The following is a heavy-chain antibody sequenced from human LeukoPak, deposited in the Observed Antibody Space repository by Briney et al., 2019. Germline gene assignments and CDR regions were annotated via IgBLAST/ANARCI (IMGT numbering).Heavy chain of an antibody. CDR3: GRELDGSVDY. CDR2: IQQDGIKK. Sequence: PGGSLRLSCAASGFTFSTYWMSWVRQAPGKGLEWVANIQQDGIKKYYVDSVEGQFTISRENAKNSLFLQMSSLRADDTAVYYCGRELDGSVDYWGQGTLVTVSS. V-gene: IGHV3-7*01. J-gene: IGHJ4*02. CDR1: GFTFSTYW. D-gene: IGHD3-10*01.